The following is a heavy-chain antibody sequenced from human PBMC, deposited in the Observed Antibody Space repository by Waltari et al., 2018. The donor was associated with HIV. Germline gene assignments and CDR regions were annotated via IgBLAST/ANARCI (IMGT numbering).Heavy chain of an antibody. CDR2: IKTQADGETT. J-gene: IGHJ4*02. CDR3: TTWMY. CDR1: GFTFSDVW. D-gene: IGHD2-2*03. V-gene: IGHV3-15*01. Sequence: EVQLVACGGGLIKPGGHIRLSSAASGFTFSDVWLSWVRQAPGKGLEWVARIKTQADGETTDYAAPVQGRFTVSRDDARNTVYLQIDSLKTDDTAMYYCTTWMYWGPGTRVTVSS.